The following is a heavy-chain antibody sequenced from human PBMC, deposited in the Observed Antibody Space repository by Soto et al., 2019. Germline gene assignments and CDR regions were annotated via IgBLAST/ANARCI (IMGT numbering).Heavy chain of an antibody. J-gene: IGHJ4*02. D-gene: IGHD3-10*01. CDR1: GGTFSNYA. V-gene: IGHV1-69*01. CDR2: IIPIFGTS. Sequence: QVQLVQSGAAVKKPGTSVKVSCKASGGTFSNYAVTWVRQAPGHGLEWMGGIIPIFGTSNYAQKFQGRVTITADESTSTAYMELTSVSSEDTAVYYCARVSGPGTYFSPGVYWGQGTLVTVSS. CDR3: ARVSGPGTYFSPGVY.